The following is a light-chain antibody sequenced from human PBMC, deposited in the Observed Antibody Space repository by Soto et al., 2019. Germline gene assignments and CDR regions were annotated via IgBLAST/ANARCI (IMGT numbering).Light chain of an antibody. J-gene: IGKJ5*01. CDR2: GAS. V-gene: IGKV3-20*01. CDR3: QQYGSSPIT. Sequence: EVVLTQSPATLSLSPGDRAALFCKASQSVHNFLAWYQQKPGQAPRLLIYGASSRATGIPDRFSGSGSGTDFTLTISRLEPEDFAVYYCQQYGSSPITFGQGTRLEIK. CDR1: QSVHNF.